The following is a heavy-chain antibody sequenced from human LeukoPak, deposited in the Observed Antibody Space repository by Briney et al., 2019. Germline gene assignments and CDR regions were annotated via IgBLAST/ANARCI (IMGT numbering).Heavy chain of an antibody. CDR3: ARELAVGQPFDY. CDR2: INHSGST. D-gene: IGHD1-1*01. Sequence: SETLSLTCAVYGGSFSGYYWSWIRQPPGKGLEWIGEINHSGSTNYSPSLKSRVTISVDTSKNQFSLKLSSVTAADTAVYYCARELAVGQPFDYWGQGTLVTVSS. CDR1: GGSFSGYY. V-gene: IGHV4-34*01. J-gene: IGHJ4*02.